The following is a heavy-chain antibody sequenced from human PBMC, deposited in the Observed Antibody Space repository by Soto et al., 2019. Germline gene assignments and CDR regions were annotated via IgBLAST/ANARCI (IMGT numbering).Heavy chain of an antibody. Sequence: QVQLVQSGAEVKKPGASVKVSCKASGYPFPTYGSSGWRRPPGQGLEWMGWISAYNGNTNYAQKLQGRVTMTTDTSTSTAYMELRSLRSDDTAVYYCARASGSSYWFDPWGQGTLVTVSS. CDR3: ARASGSSYWFDP. CDR1: GYPFPTYG. J-gene: IGHJ5*02. CDR2: ISAYNGNT. V-gene: IGHV1-18*01. D-gene: IGHD1-26*01.